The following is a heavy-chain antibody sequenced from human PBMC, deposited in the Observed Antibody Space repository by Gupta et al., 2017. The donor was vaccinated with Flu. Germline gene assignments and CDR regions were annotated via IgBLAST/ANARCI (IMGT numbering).Heavy chain of an antibody. CDR1: A. CDR2: ISGSGGST. D-gene: IGHD3-3*01. J-gene: IGHJ4*02. CDR3: AKDLGGRWYDFWSGFDY. V-gene: IGHV3-23*01. Sequence: AMTWVRQAPGKGLEWVSGISGSGGSTYYADSVKGRFTISRDNSKNTLYLQMNSLRVEDTAVYYCAKDLGGRWYDFWSGFDYWGQGNMVIVSS.